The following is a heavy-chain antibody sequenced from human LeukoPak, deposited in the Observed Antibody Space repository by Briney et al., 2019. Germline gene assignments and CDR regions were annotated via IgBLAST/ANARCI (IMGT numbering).Heavy chain of an antibody. CDR3: ARGSSSSWYGEYNWFDP. V-gene: IGHV4-31*03. CDR2: IYYSGST. D-gene: IGHD6-13*01. Sequence: SETLSLTCTVSGGSISSGGYYWSWIRQHPGKGLEWIGYIYYSGSTYYNPSVKSRVTISVDTSKNQLSLKLSSVTAADTAVYYCARGSSSSWYGEYNWFDPWGQGTLVTVSS. CDR1: GGSISSGGYY. J-gene: IGHJ5*02.